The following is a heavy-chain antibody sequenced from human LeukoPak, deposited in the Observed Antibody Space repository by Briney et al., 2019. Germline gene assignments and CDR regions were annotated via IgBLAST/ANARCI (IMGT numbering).Heavy chain of an antibody. V-gene: IGHV1-8*01. Sequence: ASVKVSCKASGYSLTSFDINWVRQGSGQGLEWMGWMNPKRGNTGYAPTFQGRVTITRDTSIDTAFMELSSLRPDDTAVYCCARGGSSSSYYNNYGMDVWSQGTTITVSS. D-gene: IGHD6-13*01. CDR3: ARGGSSSSYYNNYGMDV. J-gene: IGHJ6*02. CDR1: GYSLTSFD. CDR2: MNPKRGNT.